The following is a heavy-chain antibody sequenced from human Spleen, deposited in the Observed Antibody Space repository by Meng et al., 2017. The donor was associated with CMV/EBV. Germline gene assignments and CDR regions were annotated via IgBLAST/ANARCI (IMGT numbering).Heavy chain of an antibody. D-gene: IGHD6-19*01. V-gene: IGHV3-21*04. J-gene: IGHJ4*02. CDR2: ISSSSNYI. CDR3: ARVPSSGSRTYFDY. CDR1: GFTFNSYT. Sequence: ETLSLTCAASGFTFNSYTMNWVRQAPGKGLEWVSAISSSSNYIYYADSVKGRFTISRENAKNSLYLQMNTLTAEDTAVYYCARVPSSGSRTYFDYWGQGTLVTVSS.